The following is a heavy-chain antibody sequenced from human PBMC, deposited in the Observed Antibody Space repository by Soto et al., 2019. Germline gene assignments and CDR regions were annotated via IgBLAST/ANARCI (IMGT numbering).Heavy chain of an antibody. J-gene: IGHJ4*02. D-gene: IGHD6-13*01. CDR2: IYPGESDT. CDR1: GYSFPSYW. V-gene: IGHV5-51*01. Sequence: EVQLVQSGAELKKPGESLKSSCKGSGYSFPSYWIGWVRQMPGKGLEWMGIIYPGESDTRYSPSFQGQVNISADKSISTAYLQWSSLEASDTAMYDCARHPGVAAAGFDYWGQGTLVTVSS. CDR3: ARHPGVAAAGFDY.